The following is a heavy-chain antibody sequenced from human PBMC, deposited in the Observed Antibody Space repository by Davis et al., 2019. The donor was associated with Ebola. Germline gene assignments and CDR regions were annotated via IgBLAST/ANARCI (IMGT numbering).Heavy chain of an antibody. CDR2: IHHSGSA. J-gene: IGHJ5*02. CDR1: DDSISNDNW. CDR3: ARDLYDILTGHVNWFDP. V-gene: IGHV4-4*02. D-gene: IGHD3-9*01. Sequence: MPSETLSLTCAVSDDSISNDNWWSWVRQPPGKGLEWIGEIHHSGSANYNPSLKSRVTISVDKSKNQFSLNLNSVTAADTAVYYCARDLYDILTGHVNWFDPWGQGILVTVSS.